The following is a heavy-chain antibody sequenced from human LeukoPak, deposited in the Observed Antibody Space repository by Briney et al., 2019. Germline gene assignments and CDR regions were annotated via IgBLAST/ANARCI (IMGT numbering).Heavy chain of an antibody. D-gene: IGHD6-19*01. J-gene: IGHJ4*02. CDR2: ITDSGTGT. V-gene: IGHV3-23*01. CDR3: ARDLKIAVAGTRAEY. CDR1: GFTFSSYA. Sequence: GGSLRLSCAASGFTFSSYALSWVRQAPGKGLEWVSGITDSGTGTYYADSVKGRFTISRDNSKNTVYLQMSSLRAEDTAVYYCARDLKIAVAGTRAEYWGQGTLVTVSS.